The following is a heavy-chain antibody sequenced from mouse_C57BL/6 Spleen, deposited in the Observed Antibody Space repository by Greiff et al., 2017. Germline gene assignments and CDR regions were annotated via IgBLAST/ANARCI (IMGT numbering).Heavy chain of an antibody. Sequence: EVHLVESGPGLVKPSQSLSLTCSVTGYSITSGYYWNWIRQFPGNKLEWMGYISYDGSNNYNPSLKNRISITRDTSKNQFFLKLNSVTTEDTATYYCARESKGLAYWGQGTLVTVSA. V-gene: IGHV3-6*01. J-gene: IGHJ3*01. CDR3: ARESKGLAY. CDR1: GYSITSGYY. D-gene: IGHD2-5*01. CDR2: ISYDGSN.